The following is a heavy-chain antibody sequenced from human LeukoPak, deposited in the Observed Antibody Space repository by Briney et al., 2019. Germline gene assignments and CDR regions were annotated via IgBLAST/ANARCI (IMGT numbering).Heavy chain of an antibody. J-gene: IGHJ5*02. D-gene: IGHD1-1*01. CDR3: ARGKGWNDP. CDR2: VNEDGSQK. CDR1: GFTFTKNW. V-gene: IGHV3-7*01. Sequence: QPGGSLRLSCAASGFTFTKNWMSWFRQAPGKGLEWVGNVNEDGSQKNYVDSVKGRFTISRDNAKNSVYLQMNNLRVEEMAVYYCARGKGWNDPWGQGTLVTVSS.